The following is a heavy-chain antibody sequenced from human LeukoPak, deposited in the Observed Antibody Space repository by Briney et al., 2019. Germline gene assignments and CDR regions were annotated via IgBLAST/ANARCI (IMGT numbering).Heavy chain of an antibody. V-gene: IGHV4-34*01. D-gene: IGHD5-24*01. J-gene: IGHJ5*02. CDR3: ARGIRMASNWFDP. Sequence: SETLSLTCAVYGGSFSGYYWSWIRQPPGKGLEWSGEINHSGSTNYNPSLKSRVTISVDTSKNQFSLKLSSVTAADTAVYYCARGIRMASNWFDPWGQGTLVTVSS. CDR1: GGSFSGYY. CDR2: INHSGST.